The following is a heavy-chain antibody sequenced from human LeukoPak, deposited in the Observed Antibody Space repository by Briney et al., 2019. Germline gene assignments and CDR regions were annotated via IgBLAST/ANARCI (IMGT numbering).Heavy chain of an antibody. J-gene: IGHJ4*02. CDR3: AKDSRYVSGD. CDR1: GFTFSSYA. D-gene: IGHD3-10*01. Sequence: PGRSLRLSCAASGFTFSSYAMHWVRQAPGKGLEWVAVISYDGSNKYYADSVKGRFTISRDNSKNTLYLQMNSLRAEDTAVYYCAKDSRYVSGDWGQGTLVTVSS. CDR2: ISYDGSNK. V-gene: IGHV3-30*04.